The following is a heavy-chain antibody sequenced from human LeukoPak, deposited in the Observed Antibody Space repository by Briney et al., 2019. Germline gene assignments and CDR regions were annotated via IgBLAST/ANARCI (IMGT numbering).Heavy chain of an antibody. CDR3: ARGGEYYYSPTLFDY. J-gene: IGHJ4*02. D-gene: IGHD3-22*01. CDR1: GGSISSGGYY. Sequence: SETLSLTCTVSGGSISSGGYYWSWIRQHPGKGLECIGYIYYSGSTYYNPSLKSRVTISVDTSKNQFSLKLSSVTAADTAVYYCARGGEYYYSPTLFDYWGQGTLVTVSS. V-gene: IGHV4-31*03. CDR2: IYYSGST.